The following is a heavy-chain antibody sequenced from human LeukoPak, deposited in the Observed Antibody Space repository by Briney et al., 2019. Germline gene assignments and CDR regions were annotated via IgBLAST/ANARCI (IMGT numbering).Heavy chain of an antibody. J-gene: IGHJ3*02. Sequence: PGGSLRLSCAASGFSVSSNYMSWVRQAPGKGLEWVSVIYSGDSTYNADSVKGRFTISRDSAKNTLYLQMNSLRAEDTAVYYCARFNSGPVSPFDIRGQGTMLTVSS. V-gene: IGHV3-53*01. CDR2: IYSGDST. D-gene: IGHD2/OR15-2a*01. CDR1: GFSVSSNY. CDR3: ARFNSGPVSPFDI.